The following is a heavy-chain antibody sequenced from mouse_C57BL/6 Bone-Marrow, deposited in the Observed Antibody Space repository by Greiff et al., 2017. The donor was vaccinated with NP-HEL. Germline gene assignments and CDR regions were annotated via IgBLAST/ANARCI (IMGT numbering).Heavy chain of an antibody. D-gene: IGHD2-1*01. J-gene: IGHJ2*01. CDR2: ISYSGST. Sequence: EVKVEESGPGMVKPSQSLSLTCTVTGYSITSGYDWHWIRHFPGNKLEWMGYISYSGSTNYNPSLKSRISITHDTSKNHFFLKLNSVTTEDTATYYCAREGDGNFEYWGQGTTLTVSS. CDR3: AREGDGNFEY. V-gene: IGHV3-1*01. CDR1: GYSITSGYD.